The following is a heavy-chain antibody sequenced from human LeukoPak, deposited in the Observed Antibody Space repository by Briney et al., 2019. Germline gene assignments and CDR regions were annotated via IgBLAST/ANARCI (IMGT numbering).Heavy chain of an antibody. CDR2: INPNGGST. V-gene: IGHV1-46*01. D-gene: IGHD6-13*01. J-gene: IGHJ5*02. Sequence: ASVKVSCKASGYTFTSYYMHWVRQAPGQGLEWMGIINPNGGSTSYAQKFQGRVTMTRDMSTSTVYMELSSLRSEDTAVYYCARCYGSSSWLECWFDPWGQGTLVTVSS. CDR1: GYTFTSYY. CDR3: ARCYGSSSWLECWFDP.